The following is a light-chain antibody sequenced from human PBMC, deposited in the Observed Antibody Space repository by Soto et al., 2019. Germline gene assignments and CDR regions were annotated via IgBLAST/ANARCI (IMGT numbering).Light chain of an antibody. Sequence: DIPMTQSPSSLSASVGDTVTITFRASQSISSYLNWYQQKPGKAPKLLIYAASSLQSGVPSRFSGSGSGTDFTLTISSLQLEDFATYYCQQSHTNPLTFGGGTKVDI. J-gene: IGKJ4*01. CDR1: QSISSY. V-gene: IGKV1-39*01. CDR2: AAS. CDR3: QQSHTNPLT.